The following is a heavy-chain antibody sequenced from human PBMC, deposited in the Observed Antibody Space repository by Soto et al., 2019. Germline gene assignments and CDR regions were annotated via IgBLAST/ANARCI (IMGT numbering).Heavy chain of an antibody. D-gene: IGHD6-6*01. Sequence: EVQLVESGGGLVQPGGSLRLSCAASGFSFSAYMMDWVRQAPGKGLVWVSRANKDGSVTTYADSVKGRFTISRDNVKNTLSLLLNSLRADDTAVYYCARHADSSSSSWGQGTLVTVSS. J-gene: IGHJ5*02. CDR1: GFSFSAYM. V-gene: IGHV3-74*01. CDR3: ARHADSSSSS. CDR2: ANKDGSVT.